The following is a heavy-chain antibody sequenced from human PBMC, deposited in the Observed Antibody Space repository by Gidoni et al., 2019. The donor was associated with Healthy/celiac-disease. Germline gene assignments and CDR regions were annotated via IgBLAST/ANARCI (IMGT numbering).Heavy chain of an antibody. CDR3: ARGLGYYGSGSSTGLAFDI. CDR1: AGSTSSGDYY. V-gene: IGHV4-30-4*01. D-gene: IGHD3-10*01. Sequence: QVQLHESGPGLVKPTQTLSPTCPVSAGSTSSGDYYWGWIRQPPGQGREWIGYSYYSGSTYYNPSLKSRVTISVDTSKNQFSLKLSSVTAADTAVYYCARGLGYYGSGSSTGLAFDIWGQGTMVTVSS. J-gene: IGHJ3*02. CDR2: SYYSGST.